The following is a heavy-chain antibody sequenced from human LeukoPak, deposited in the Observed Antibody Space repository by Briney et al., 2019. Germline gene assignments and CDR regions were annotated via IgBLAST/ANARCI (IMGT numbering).Heavy chain of an antibody. V-gene: IGHV3-66*01. CDR3: AKDPGDGYNLAFDI. CDR1: GFIVSSNY. D-gene: IGHD5-24*01. J-gene: IGHJ3*02. CDR2: IYGGGNT. Sequence: PGGSLRLSCAASGFIVSSNYMSWVRQAPGKGLEWVSVIYGGGNTYYADSVKGRFTISRDNSKNTLYLQMNSLRAEDTAMYYCAKDPGDGYNLAFDIWGQGTMVTVSS.